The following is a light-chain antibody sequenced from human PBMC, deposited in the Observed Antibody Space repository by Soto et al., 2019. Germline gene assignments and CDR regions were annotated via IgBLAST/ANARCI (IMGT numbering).Light chain of an antibody. CDR1: QSISNY. J-gene: IGKJ5*01. CDR3: QQSYSTPPIT. V-gene: IGKV1-39*01. CDR2: AAS. Sequence: DIQMTQSAASLSASLGDRVTITCRASQSISNYLNWYQQKPAKAPKLLIYAASSLQSGVPSRFSGSGSGTDFTLTISSLQPEDFATYYCQQSYSTPPITFGQGTRLEIK.